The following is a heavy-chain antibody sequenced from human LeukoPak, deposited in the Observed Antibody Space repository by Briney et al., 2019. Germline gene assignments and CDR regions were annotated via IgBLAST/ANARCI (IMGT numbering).Heavy chain of an antibody. D-gene: IGHD3-22*01. Sequence: PSETLSLTCAVSGGSISSSNWWSWVRQPPGKGLEWIGEIYHSGSTNYNPSLKSRVTISVDKSKNQFSLKLSSVTAADTAVYYCARDHPENYYDSSGYHDYWGQGTLVTVSS. CDR1: GGSISSSNW. CDR2: IYHSGST. V-gene: IGHV4-4*02. J-gene: IGHJ4*02. CDR3: ARDHPENYYDSSGYHDY.